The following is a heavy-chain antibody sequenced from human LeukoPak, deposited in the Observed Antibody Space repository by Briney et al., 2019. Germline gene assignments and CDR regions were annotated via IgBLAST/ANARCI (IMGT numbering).Heavy chain of an antibody. CDR1: GGSFNGYQ. CDR3: ARPAQLGSLHYGLDV. J-gene: IGHJ6*02. CDR2: INHSGST. V-gene: IGHV4-34*01. Sequence: SETLSLTCAVYGGSFNGYQWSWIRQPPGKGLEWIGEINHSGSTNHNPSFKSRVTTSVDTSKNQFSLKLSSVTAADTAVYYCARPAQLGSLHYGLDVWGQGTTVTVSS. D-gene: IGHD3-10*01.